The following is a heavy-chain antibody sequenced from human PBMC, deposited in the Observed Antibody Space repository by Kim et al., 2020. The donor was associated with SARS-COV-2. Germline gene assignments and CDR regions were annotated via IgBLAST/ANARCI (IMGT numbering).Heavy chain of an antibody. V-gene: IGHV4-39*07. D-gene: IGHD6-13*01. CDR1: GGSISSSSYY. Sequence: SETLSLTCTVSGGSISSSSYYWGWIRQPPGKGLEWIGSIYYSGSTYYNPSLKSRVTISVDTSKNQFSLKLSSVTAADTAVYYCATRIAAAGQPWSRYNWFDPWGQGTLVTVSS. J-gene: IGHJ5*02. CDR2: IYYSGST. CDR3: ATRIAAAGQPWSRYNWFDP.